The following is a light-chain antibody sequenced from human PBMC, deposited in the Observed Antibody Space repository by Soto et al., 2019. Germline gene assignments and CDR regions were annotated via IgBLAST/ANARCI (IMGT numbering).Light chain of an antibody. J-gene: IGKJ5*01. CDR3: QQLFDSPIT. CDR1: QGISTY. CDR2: AAS. V-gene: IGKV1-9*01. Sequence: DIQLTQSPSSLSTSVGDRVTITWRVSQGISTYLAWYQVKPGKAPKLLIYAASTLESGVPSRFSATVSGTEFSLTITSLQPEDFATYYCQQLFDSPITFGQGTRLEIK.